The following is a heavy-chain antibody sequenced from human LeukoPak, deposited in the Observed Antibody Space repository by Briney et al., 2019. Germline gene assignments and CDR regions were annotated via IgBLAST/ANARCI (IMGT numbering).Heavy chain of an antibody. CDR3: ASRGDYLASFYFDS. CDR1: GGSISSSSYY. J-gene: IGHJ4*02. CDR2: LYHDGSI. Sequence: PSETLSLTCTVSGGSISSSSYYWGWIRQPPGKGLEWIGSLYHDGSIYYNPSLKSRVTISIDSSKNQFSLELRSVTAADTAVYYCASRGDYLASFYFDSWGQGTLVTVSS. V-gene: IGHV4-39*07. D-gene: IGHD4-17*01.